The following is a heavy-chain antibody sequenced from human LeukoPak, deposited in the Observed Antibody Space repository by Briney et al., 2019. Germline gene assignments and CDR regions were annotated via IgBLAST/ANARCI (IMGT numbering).Heavy chain of an antibody. CDR3: AREMATNWGVLDY. D-gene: IGHD5-24*01. Sequence: GGSLRLSCAASGFTFSDYYMSWIRQAPGKGLEWVSYISSSGSAIYYADSVKGRFTISRDNAKNSLYLQMNSLRAEDTAVYYCAREMATNWGVLDYWGQGTLVTVSS. J-gene: IGHJ4*02. V-gene: IGHV3-11*04. CDR1: GFTFSDYY. CDR2: ISSSGSAI.